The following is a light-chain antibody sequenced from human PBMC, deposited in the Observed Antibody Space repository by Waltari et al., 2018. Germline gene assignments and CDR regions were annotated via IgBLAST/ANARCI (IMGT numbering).Light chain of an antibody. V-gene: IGKV3-20*01. CDR2: AGS. J-gene: IGKJ1*01. Sequence: IVLTQSPGILSLSPGERATLPCRASETVSSDYLTWFQQRPGQAPRLRIHAGSKRARGIPDRFSGSGSGTDFTLIIDTLEPEDFAVYYCHQFGAAPWTFGQGTKVGMK. CDR3: HQFGAAPWT. CDR1: ETVSSDY.